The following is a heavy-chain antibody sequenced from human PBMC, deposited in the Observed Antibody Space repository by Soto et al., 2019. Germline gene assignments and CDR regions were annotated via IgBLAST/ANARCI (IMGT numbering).Heavy chain of an antibody. CDR1: GFTFSNFG. Sequence: GGSLRLCCAASGFTFSNFGMHLVRQAPGKGLEWVAVISYDGSNKYYADSVKGRFTISRDNSKNTLYLQMNSLRAEDTAVYYCAKDATRLSNYYYYMDVWGKGTTVTVSS. CDR2: ISYDGSNK. D-gene: IGHD2-15*01. CDR3: AKDATRLSNYYYYMDV. V-gene: IGHV3-30*18. J-gene: IGHJ6*03.